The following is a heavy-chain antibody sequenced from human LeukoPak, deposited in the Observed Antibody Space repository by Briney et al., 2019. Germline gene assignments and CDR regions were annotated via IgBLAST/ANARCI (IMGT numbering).Heavy chain of an antibody. CDR2: IYYSGST. V-gene: IGHV4-59*08. D-gene: IGHD1-26*01. J-gene: IGHJ4*02. CDR3: ARQDRSVGTNIYYFDY. Sequence: SETLSLTCAVSGGSISNYYWSWIRQPPGKGLEWIAYIYYSGSTNYSPSLQSRVTIAVDTSKNQLTLKLSSVTAADTAVYYCARQDRSVGTNIYYFDYWGQRILVTVSS. CDR1: GGSISNYY.